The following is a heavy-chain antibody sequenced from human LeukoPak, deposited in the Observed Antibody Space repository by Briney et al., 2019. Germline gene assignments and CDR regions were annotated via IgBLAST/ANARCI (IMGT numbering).Heavy chain of an antibody. V-gene: IGHV1-18*01. CDR3: ARDRGRTAARIFDY. D-gene: IGHD6-6*01. CDR2: ISPYNGNT. CDR1: GYTFTGYG. J-gene: IGHJ4*02. Sequence: ASVKVSCKASGYTFTGYGISWLRQAPGQGLELMGWISPYNGNTKDAQKFRGRVTMTTDTSTSTAYLEVRTLRSDDTAVYYCARDRGRTAARIFDYWGQGTLVTVSS.